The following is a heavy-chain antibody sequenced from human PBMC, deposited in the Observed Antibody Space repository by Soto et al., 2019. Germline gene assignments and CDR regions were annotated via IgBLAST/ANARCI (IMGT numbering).Heavy chain of an antibody. D-gene: IGHD3-3*01. J-gene: IGHJ5*01. CDR1: RFCCSRCA. Sequence: GGYARLACAAPRFCCSRCAIPWVRLTPGRGLEWVLAISRDGSYIYYTDSVKGRFTVSGDNSKNTVFVQMNRLIPDDTALYFCARTRNGAVANSFASWA. CDR2: ISRDGSYI. CDR3: ARTRNGAVANSFAS. V-gene: IGHV3-30*04.